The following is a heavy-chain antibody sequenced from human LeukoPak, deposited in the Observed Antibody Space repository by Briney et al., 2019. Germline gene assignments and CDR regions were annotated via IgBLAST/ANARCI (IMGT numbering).Heavy chain of an antibody. CDR1: GFTFSSYG. D-gene: IGHD3-10*01. V-gene: IGHV3-66*01. Sequence: GGSLRLSGAASGFTFSSYGMHWVRQAPGKWLEWVSGIYSGGNTYYADSVKGRFTISRDNSKNTLYLQMNSLRAEDTAVYYCARGSDYYGSGSRFDYWGQGTLITVSS. CDR3: ARGSDYYGSGSRFDY. CDR2: IYSGGNT. J-gene: IGHJ4*02.